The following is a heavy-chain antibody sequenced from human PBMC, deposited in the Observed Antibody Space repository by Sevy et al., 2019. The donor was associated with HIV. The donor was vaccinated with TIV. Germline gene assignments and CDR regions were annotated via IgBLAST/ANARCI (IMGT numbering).Heavy chain of an antibody. CDR2: MNPNSGNT. CDR3: ARDYVNGLDV. CDR1: GYTFTSYD. D-gene: IGHD3-10*02. V-gene: IGHV1-8*02. J-gene: IGHJ6*02. Sequence: ASVKVSCKTSGYTFTSYDINWVRQAPGQGLEWMGWMNPNSGNTGYEQKFQGRVTMTRDTSISTAYMELSSLRSEDTAVYYCARDYVNGLDVRGQGTTVTVSS.